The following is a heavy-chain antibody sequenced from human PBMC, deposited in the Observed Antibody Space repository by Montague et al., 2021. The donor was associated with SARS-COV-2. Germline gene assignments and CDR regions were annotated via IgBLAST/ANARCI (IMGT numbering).Heavy chain of an antibody. CDR3: TRHVHMTWPEPSPGFDY. V-gene: IGHV4-59*08. CDR2: IFYSGRP. CDR1: GASIRNYY. Sequence: SETLSLTCTVSGASIRNYYWSWIRQPPGKGLEWIGYIFYSGRPYYNPSLKSRVTIYVDTSKNQLSLKLSSVTAADTAVYYCTRHVHMTWPEPSPGFDYWGQGTLVTVSS. J-gene: IGHJ4*02. D-gene: IGHD1-1*01.